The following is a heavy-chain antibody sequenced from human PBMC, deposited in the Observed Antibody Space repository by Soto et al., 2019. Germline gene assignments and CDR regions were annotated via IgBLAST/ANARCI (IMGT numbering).Heavy chain of an antibody. CDR2: ISAYNGNT. J-gene: IGHJ6*02. Sequence: ASVKVSCKASGYTFTSYGISWVRQAPGQGLEWMGWISAYNGNTNYAQKLQGRVTMTTDTSTSTAYMELRSLRSDDTAVYYCARDSGAFGGRYYGMDVWGQGTTVTVSS. D-gene: IGHD3-10*01. CDR3: ARDSGAFGGRYYGMDV. V-gene: IGHV1-18*04. CDR1: GYTFTSYG.